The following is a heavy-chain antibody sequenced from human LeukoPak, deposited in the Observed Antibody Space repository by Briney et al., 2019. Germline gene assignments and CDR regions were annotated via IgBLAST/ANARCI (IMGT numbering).Heavy chain of an antibody. D-gene: IGHD3-16*01. CDR1: GFTFSSYE. CDR2: INEDGSEK. Sequence: GGSLRLSCAASGFTFSSYEMNWVRQAPGKGLEWMANINEDGSEKTYVDSVKGRFTISRDNAKNSLYLQMNSLRAEDTAVYYCARAWGFDYWGQGTLVTVSS. V-gene: IGHV3-7*03. CDR3: ARAWGFDY. J-gene: IGHJ4*02.